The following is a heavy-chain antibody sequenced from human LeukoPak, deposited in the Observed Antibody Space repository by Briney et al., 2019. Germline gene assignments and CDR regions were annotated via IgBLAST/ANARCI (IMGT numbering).Heavy chain of an antibody. V-gene: IGHV3-23*01. J-gene: IGHJ4*02. CDR2: ISGSGAST. CDR3: AKDRGPVRYFDWLSD. D-gene: IGHD3-9*01. CDR1: GFTLSSYG. Sequence: GGTLRLSCAASGFTLSSYGMSWVRQAPGKGLEWVATISGSGASTYYADSVKGRFTFSRDNSKNMVYLQMNSLRAEDTAVYYCAKDRGPVRYFDWLSDWGQGTLVTVSS.